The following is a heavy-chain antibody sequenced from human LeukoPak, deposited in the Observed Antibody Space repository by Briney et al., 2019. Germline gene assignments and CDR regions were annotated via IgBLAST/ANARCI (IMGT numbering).Heavy chain of an antibody. J-gene: IGHJ4*02. V-gene: IGHV3-15*01. CDR3: ARDSGYIISSVFGY. Sequence: GGSLRLSCAASGFTFSNAWMSWVRQAPGKGLEWVGRIKSKTDGGTTDYAAPVKGRFTISRDDSKNTLYLQVNSLRAEDTAVYFCARDSGYIISSVFGYWGQGTLVTVSS. CDR2: IKSKTDGGTT. D-gene: IGHD6-13*01. CDR1: GFTFSNAW.